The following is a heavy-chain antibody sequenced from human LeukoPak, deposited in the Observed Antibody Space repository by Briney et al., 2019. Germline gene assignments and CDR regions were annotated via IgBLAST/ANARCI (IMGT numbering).Heavy chain of an antibody. D-gene: IGHD2-2*01. J-gene: IGHJ5*02. CDR2: ISYSGST. CDR1: GGSISSSSYY. Sequence: PSETLSLTCTVSGGSISSSSYYWGWIRQPPGKGLEWIGSISYSGSTHYNPSLKSRVTISVDTSKNQFSLKLSSVTAADTAVYYCARGSGCSSTSCQNWFDPWGQGTLVTVSS. V-gene: IGHV4-39*07. CDR3: ARGSGCSSTSCQNWFDP.